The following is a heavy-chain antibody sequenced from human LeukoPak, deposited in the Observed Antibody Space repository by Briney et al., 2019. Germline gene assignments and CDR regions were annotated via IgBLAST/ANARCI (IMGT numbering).Heavy chain of an antibody. D-gene: IGHD2-21*01. CDR3: ARSGGDAGLFDS. CDR1: GYTFTGYH. Sequence: GASVKVSCKASGYTFTGYHMHWVRQAPGQGLEWMGWINPNTGGRIYAQKFQGRVTMTRDTSISTAYMELSRLRSDDTAMFYCARSGGDAGLFDSWGQGTLVTVSS. J-gene: IGHJ4*02. CDR2: INPNTGGR. V-gene: IGHV1-2*02.